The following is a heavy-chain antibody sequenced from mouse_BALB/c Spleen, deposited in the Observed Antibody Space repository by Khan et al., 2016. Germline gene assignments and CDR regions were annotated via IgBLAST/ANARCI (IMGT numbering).Heavy chain of an antibody. V-gene: IGHV1S53*03. CDR3: KRSYGNPFDY. CDR2: ISPGTGDI. J-gene: IGHJ2*01. CDR1: GYTFTDHA. D-gene: IGHD2-1*01. Sequence: QVQLQQSDTELVKPGASVKISCKASGYTFTDHAIHWVKQRPEQGLEWIGYISPGTGDIKYNAKFKGQATLTADKSSNTAYLQLNSLTSEDSAVYFCKRSYGNPFDYWGQGTTLTVSS.